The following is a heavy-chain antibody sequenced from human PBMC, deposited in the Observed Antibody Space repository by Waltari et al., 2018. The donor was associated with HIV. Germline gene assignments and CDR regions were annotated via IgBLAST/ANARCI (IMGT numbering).Heavy chain of an antibody. CDR2: ISYDGSNK. CDR3: ARDNYDFWSGYYPATYFDL. D-gene: IGHD3-3*01. CDR1: GFTFSSYA. J-gene: IGHJ2*01. V-gene: IGHV3-30*04. Sequence: QVQLVESGGGVVQPGRSLRLSCAASGFTFSSYAMHWVRQAPGKGREWVAVISYDGSNKYYADSVKGRFTISRDNSKNTLYLQMNSLRAEDTAVYYCARDNYDFWSGYYPATYFDLWGRGTLVTVSS.